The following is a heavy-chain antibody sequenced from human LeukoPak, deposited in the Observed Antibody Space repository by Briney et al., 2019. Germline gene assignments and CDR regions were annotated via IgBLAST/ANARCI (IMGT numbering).Heavy chain of an antibody. J-gene: IGHJ4*02. CDR3: AKSRVSYWVPEFDY. CDR1: GFSFSIYG. Sequence: GGTLRLSCAASGFSFSIYGMSWVRQTPGKGLEWVSAISGSGDSTDYADSVKGRFPISRDNSKNTLYLQMNSLRAEDTAIYYCAKSRVSYWVPEFDYWGQGTPVTVSS. CDR2: ISGSGDST. D-gene: IGHD1-26*01. V-gene: IGHV3-23*01.